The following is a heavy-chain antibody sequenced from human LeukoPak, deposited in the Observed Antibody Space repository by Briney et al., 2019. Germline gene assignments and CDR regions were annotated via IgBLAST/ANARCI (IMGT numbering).Heavy chain of an antibody. D-gene: IGHD3-9*01. Sequence: ASVKVSCKASGYTFTSYDINWVRQATGQGLEWMGWMNPNSGNTGYAQKFQGRVTMTRNTSISTAYMELSSLRSEDTAVYYCARDKGGFVLRYFDWLPDDAFDIWGQGTMVTVSS. CDR2: MNPNSGNT. CDR1: GYTFTSYD. V-gene: IGHV1-8*01. J-gene: IGHJ3*02. CDR3: ARDKGGFVLRYFDWLPDDAFDI.